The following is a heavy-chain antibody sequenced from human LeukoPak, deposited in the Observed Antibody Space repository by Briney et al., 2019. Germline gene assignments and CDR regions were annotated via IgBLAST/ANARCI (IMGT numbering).Heavy chain of an antibody. V-gene: IGHV1-69*04. J-gene: IGHJ4*02. CDR3: ARSRYYDFWGGYPIDF. CDR1: GGTFSSYA. D-gene: IGHD3-3*01. Sequence: ASVKVSCKASGGTFSSYAISWVRQAPGQGLEWMGRIIPILGIANYAQKFQGRVTITADKSTSTAYMELSSLRSEDTAVYYCARSRYYDFWGGYPIDFLGQGTLVTVSS. CDR2: IIPILGIA.